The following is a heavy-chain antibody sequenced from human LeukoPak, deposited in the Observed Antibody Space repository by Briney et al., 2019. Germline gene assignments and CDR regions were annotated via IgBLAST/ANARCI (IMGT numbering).Heavy chain of an antibody. Sequence: KPSETLSLTCTVSGGSISSGDYYWSWIRQPPGKGLEWIGEINHSGSTNYNPSLKSRVTISVDTSKNQFSLKLSSVTAADTAVYYCARGPRGYSYGVEVYYFDYWGQGTLVTVSS. CDR1: GGSISSGDYY. J-gene: IGHJ4*02. CDR2: INHSGST. CDR3: ARGPRGYSYGVEVYYFDY. V-gene: IGHV4-39*07. D-gene: IGHD5-18*01.